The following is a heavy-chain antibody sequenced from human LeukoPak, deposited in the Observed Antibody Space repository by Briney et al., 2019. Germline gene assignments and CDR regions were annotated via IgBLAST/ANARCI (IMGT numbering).Heavy chain of an antibody. V-gene: IGHV3-23*01. CDR3: AKDGGSSGWPHDAFDI. D-gene: IGHD6-19*01. Sequence: GGSLRLSCAASGFTYTNYAMTWVRQAPGKGQEWVSSISDSGGRTYYADSVKGRFTISRDNSKNTLYLQMNSLRAEDTAVYYCAKDGGSSGWPHDAFDIWGQGTMVTVSS. CDR2: ISDSGGRT. CDR1: GFTYTNYA. J-gene: IGHJ3*02.